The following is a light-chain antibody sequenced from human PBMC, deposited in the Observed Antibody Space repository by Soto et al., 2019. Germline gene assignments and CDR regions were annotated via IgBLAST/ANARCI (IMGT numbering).Light chain of an antibody. J-gene: IGKJ4*01. Sequence: DTQMTQSPSSLSASVGDRVSITCRASQGITNYVAWYQQKPGKVPKLLIYAASTLQSGVPSRFSGSGSGSDFTLTISSLQPEDVATYYCQKYNSAPLTFGGGTKVEIK. CDR2: AAS. V-gene: IGKV1-27*01. CDR3: QKYNSAPLT. CDR1: QGITNY.